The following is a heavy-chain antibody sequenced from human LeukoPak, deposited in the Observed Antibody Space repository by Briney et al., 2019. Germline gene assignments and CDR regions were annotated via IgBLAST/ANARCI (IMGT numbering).Heavy chain of an antibody. CDR1: GGSISSGGYY. D-gene: IGHD6-13*01. J-gene: IGHJ4*02. V-gene: IGHV4-31*03. Sequence: SETLSLPCTVSGGSISSGGYYWSWIRQHPGKGLEWIGYIYYSGSAHYNPSLKSRVSISVDTSKNQFSLKLSSVTAADTAVYYCARDLAGIRDWGQGTLVTVSS. CDR2: IYYSGSA. CDR3: ARDLAGIRD.